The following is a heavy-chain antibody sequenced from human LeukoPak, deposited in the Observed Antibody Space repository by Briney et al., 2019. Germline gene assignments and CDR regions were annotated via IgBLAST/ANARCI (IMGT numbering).Heavy chain of an antibody. V-gene: IGHV4-4*02. CDR2: IYHSGST. J-gene: IGHJ3*02. D-gene: IGHD5-12*01. Sequence: SETLSLTCAVSGGSISSSNWWSWVRPPPGKGLEWIGEIYHSGSTNYNPSLKSRVTISVDKSKNQFSLKLSSVTAADTAVYYCARVGAYSGYDSDAFDIWGQGTMVTVSS. CDR1: GGSISSSNW. CDR3: ARVGAYSGYDSDAFDI.